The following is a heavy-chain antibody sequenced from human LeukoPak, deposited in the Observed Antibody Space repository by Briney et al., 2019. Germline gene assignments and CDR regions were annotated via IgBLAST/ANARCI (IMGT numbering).Heavy chain of an antibody. CDR3: AMGRDGYNYGNY. CDR2: ISSSSYI. Sequence: AGGSLRLSCAASGFTFSSYSMKWVRQAPGKGLEWVSSISSSSYIYYADSVKGRFTISRDNAKNSLYLHMNSLRAEDTAVYYCAMGRDGYNYGNYWGQGTLVTVSS. CDR1: GFTFSSYS. J-gene: IGHJ4*02. V-gene: IGHV3-21*01. D-gene: IGHD5-24*01.